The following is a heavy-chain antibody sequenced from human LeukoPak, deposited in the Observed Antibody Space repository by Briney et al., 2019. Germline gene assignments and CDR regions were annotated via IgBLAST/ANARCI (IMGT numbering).Heavy chain of an antibody. CDR1: GGSISSYY. Sequence: PSETLSLTCTVSGGSISSYYWSWIRQPPGKGPEWIGYIYYSGSTNYNPSLKSRVTISVDTSKNQFSLKLSSVTAADTAVYYCAREPRYCSSTSCYAFGYWGQGTLVTVSS. D-gene: IGHD2-2*01. J-gene: IGHJ4*02. CDR3: AREPRYCSSTSCYAFGY. V-gene: IGHV4-59*01. CDR2: IYYSGST.